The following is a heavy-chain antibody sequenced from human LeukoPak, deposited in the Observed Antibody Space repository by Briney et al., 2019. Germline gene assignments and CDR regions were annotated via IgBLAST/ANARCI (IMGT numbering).Heavy chain of an antibody. CDR3: ARDSILGVIRYYFDY. V-gene: IGHV1-2*02. CDR2: INPNSGGT. Sequence: GAPVKVSCKASGYTFTAYYMHWLRQAPGQGLEWMGWINPNSGGTNYAQKFQGRVTMTRDTSISTAYMELSGLRSDDTAMYFCARDSILGVIRYYFDYWGQGTLVTVSS. D-gene: IGHD3-3*01. CDR1: GYTFTAYY. J-gene: IGHJ4*02.